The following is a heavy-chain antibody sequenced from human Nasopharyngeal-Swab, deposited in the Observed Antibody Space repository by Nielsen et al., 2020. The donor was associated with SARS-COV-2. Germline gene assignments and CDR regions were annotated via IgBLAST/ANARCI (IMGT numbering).Heavy chain of an antibody. CDR2: INPSGGST. CDR3: TRISRGINSGWSDFDY. J-gene: IGHJ4*02. D-gene: IGHD6-19*01. Sequence: ASVKVSCKASGYTFTRYYMHWVRHAPGQGLEWMGIINPSGGSTSYTQKFQGRVIMTRDTSTSTVYMELSNLRSEDTAVYYCTRISRGINSGWSDFDYLGQGTLVTVSS. V-gene: IGHV1-46*01. CDR1: GYTFTRYY.